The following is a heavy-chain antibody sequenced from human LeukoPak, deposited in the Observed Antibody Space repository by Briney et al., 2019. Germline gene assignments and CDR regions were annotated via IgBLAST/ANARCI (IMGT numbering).Heavy chain of an antibody. J-gene: IGHJ4*02. D-gene: IGHD6-6*01. CDR2: ISSSGSYI. CDR1: GFTFSSYS. CDR3: ASGARPIDY. Sequence: KTGGSLRLSCAASGFTFSSYSMNWARQAPGKGLEWVSSISSSGSYIYYAGSVKGRFTISRDNAKNSLYLQMNSLRAEDTAVYYCASGARPIDYWGQGTLVTVSS. V-gene: IGHV3-21*01.